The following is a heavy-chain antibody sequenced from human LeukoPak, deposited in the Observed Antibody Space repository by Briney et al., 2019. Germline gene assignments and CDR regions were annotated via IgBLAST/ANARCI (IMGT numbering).Heavy chain of an antibody. CDR3: ARYYDSSGYPYYYYYYMDV. V-gene: IGHV4-4*07. CDR2: IYTSGST. CDR1: GGSISSYY. Sequence: PSETLSLTCTVSGGSISSYYWSWIRQPAWKGLEWIGRIYTSGSTNYNPSLKSRVTMSVDTSKNQFPLKLSSVTAADTAVYFCARYYDSSGYPYYYYYYMDVWGKGTTVTVSS. J-gene: IGHJ6*03. D-gene: IGHD3-22*01.